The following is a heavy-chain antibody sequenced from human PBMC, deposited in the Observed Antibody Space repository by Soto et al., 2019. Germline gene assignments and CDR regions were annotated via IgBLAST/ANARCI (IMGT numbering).Heavy chain of an antibody. CDR3: ARVVGTGYSSSWYGGYYGMDV. D-gene: IGHD6-13*01. J-gene: IGHJ6*02. CDR1: GGSFSGYD. V-gene: IGHV4-34*01. CDR2: INHSGST. Sequence: SETLSLTCAVYGGSFSGYDWSWIRQPPGKGREWIGEINHSGSTNYNPSLKSRVPISVDTSKNQFSLKLSSVTAADTAVYYCARVVGTGYSSSWYGGYYGMDVWGQGTTVTVSS.